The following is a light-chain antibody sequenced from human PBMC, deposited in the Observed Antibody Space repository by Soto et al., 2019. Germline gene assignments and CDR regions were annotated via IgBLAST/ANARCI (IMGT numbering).Light chain of an antibody. CDR2: LNNDGTY. J-gene: IGLJ2*01. CDR3: QTWGTGIQI. CDR1: SGHSTYA. V-gene: IGLV4-69*01. Sequence: QPVLTQSPSASASLGASVKLTCILSSGHSTYAIAWHQHQSDKGPRYLMKLNNDGTYTKGDGIPDRFSGSSSGSERYLTISSLQSEDEADYYCQTWGTGIQIFGGGTKVTVL.